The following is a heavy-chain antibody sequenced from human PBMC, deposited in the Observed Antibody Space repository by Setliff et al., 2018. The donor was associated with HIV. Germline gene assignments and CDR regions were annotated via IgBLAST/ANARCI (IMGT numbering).Heavy chain of an antibody. CDR3: AIYSSNWWGWFDP. D-gene: IGHD2-2*01. Sequence: ASVKVSCKASGYTFTSYYMHWVRQAPGQGLEWMGIINPSGGSTSYAQKFQGRVTITADESMSTAYMELSSLRSEDTAVYYCAIYSSNWWGWFDPWGQGTLVTVSS. V-gene: IGHV1-46*01. CDR2: INPSGGST. J-gene: IGHJ5*02. CDR1: GYTFTSYY.